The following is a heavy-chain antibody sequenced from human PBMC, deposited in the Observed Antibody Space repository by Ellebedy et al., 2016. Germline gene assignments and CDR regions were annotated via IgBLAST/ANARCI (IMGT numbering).Heavy chain of an antibody. Sequence: GGSLRLXXAASGFTFSSYGMHWVRQAPGKGLEWVAVISYDGSNQYYVDSVKGRFTISRDNSKNTLYLQMNSLRAEDTAVYYCARSLGWGWFDPWGQGTLVIVSS. D-gene: IGHD3-16*01. CDR3: ARSLGWGWFDP. J-gene: IGHJ5*02. CDR2: ISYDGSNQ. CDR1: GFTFSSYG. V-gene: IGHV3-30*03.